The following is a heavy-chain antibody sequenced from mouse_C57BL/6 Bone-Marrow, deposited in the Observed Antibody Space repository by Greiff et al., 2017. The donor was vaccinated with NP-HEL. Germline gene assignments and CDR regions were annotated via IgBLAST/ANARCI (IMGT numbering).Heavy chain of an antibody. V-gene: IGHV1-69*01. Sequence: QVQLQQPGAELVMPGASVKLSCKASGYTFTSYWMHWVKQRPGQGLEWIGEIDPSDSYTNYNQKFKGKSTLTVDKSSSTAYMQLSSLTSEDSAVYYCARKTSYFDYWGHGTTLTVSS. CDR2: IDPSDSYT. CDR3: ARKTSYFDY. J-gene: IGHJ2*01. CDR1: GYTFTSYW.